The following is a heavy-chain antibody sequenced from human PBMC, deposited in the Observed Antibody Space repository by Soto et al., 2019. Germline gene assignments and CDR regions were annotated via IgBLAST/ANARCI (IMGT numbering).Heavy chain of an antibody. Sequence: GGSLRLSCAASGFMFSDHYMDWVRQAPGKGPEWVGRSRNKANRYATEHAASVKGRFTVSRDESKNSLFLQMNSLRGEDTAIYYCVRVSQYAVDVWGEGTMVTVSS. V-gene: IGHV3-72*01. J-gene: IGHJ3*01. CDR3: VRVSQYAVDV. CDR1: GFMFSDHY. CDR2: SRNKANRYAT.